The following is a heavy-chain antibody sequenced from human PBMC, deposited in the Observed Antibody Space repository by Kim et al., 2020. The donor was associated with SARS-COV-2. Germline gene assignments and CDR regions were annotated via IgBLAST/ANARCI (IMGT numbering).Heavy chain of an antibody. D-gene: IGHD4-17*01. J-gene: IGHJ6*02. CDR2: INSDGSST. V-gene: IGHV3-74*01. Sequence: GGSLRLSCAASGFTFSSYWMHWVRQAPGKGLVWVSRINSDGSSTSYADSEKGRFTISRDNAKNTLYLQMNSLRAEDTAVYYCARDPDYGDYVGMDVWGQGTTVTVSS. CDR3: ARDPDYGDYVGMDV. CDR1: GFTFSSYW.